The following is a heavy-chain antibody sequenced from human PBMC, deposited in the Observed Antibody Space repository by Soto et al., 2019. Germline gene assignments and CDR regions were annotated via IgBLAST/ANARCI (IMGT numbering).Heavy chain of an antibody. J-gene: IGHJ4*02. D-gene: IGHD6-13*01. CDR2: IIHIFGTA. CDR1: GDTFSSYA. V-gene: IGHV1-69*01. CDR3: ARDTKGVAAAGLDY. Sequence: VQLVQSVAEVKKPGSSVKVSCKASGDTFSSYAITWVRQAPGQGLEWMGGIIHIFGTANYAQKFQGRVTITADESTSTAYMELGSLISEDTAVYYCARDTKGVAAAGLDYWGQGTLVAVSS.